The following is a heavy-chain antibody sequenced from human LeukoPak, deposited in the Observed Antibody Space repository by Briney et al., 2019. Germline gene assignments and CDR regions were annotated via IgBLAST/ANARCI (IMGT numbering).Heavy chain of an antibody. V-gene: IGHV1-18*01. CDR2: ISAYNGNT. Sequence: GASVKVSCNTSGYTFTNFGLTWVRQAPGQGLEWLGWISAYNGNTNYAQKLQGRVTMTTDTSTSTAYMELRSLRSDDTAVYYCARDLPGDVWGQGTTVTVSS. CDR1: GYTFTNFG. CDR3: ARDLPGDV. J-gene: IGHJ6*02.